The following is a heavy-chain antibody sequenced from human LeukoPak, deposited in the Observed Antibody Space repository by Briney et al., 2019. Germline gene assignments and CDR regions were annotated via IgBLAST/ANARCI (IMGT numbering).Heavy chain of an antibody. CDR1: GYSFTSYW. J-gene: IGHJ4*02. Sequence: GESLKISCKGSGYSFTSYWIGWVRQMPGKGLEWMGIIYPDDSDTRYSPSFQGQVTISADKSISTAYLQWSSLKASDTAMYYCARLPAYSSGWYYFDYWGQGTLVTVSS. V-gene: IGHV5-51*01. D-gene: IGHD6-19*01. CDR2: IYPDDSDT. CDR3: ARLPAYSSGWYYFDY.